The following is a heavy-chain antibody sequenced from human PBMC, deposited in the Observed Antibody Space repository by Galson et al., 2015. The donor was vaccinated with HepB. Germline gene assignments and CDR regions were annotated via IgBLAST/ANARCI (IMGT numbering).Heavy chain of an antibody. CDR3: ARHNSGRLDY. J-gene: IGHJ4*02. CDR2: IWYDGNNK. V-gene: IGHV3-33*01. Sequence: SLRLSCAASGFTFRSYGIHWVRQAPGKGLEWVTIIWYDGNNKYYADSVKGRFTVSRDNSKNTLYLQMNSLRAKDTAMYYCARHNSGRLDYWGQGTLVTVSS. D-gene: IGHD6-19*01. CDR1: GFTFRSYG.